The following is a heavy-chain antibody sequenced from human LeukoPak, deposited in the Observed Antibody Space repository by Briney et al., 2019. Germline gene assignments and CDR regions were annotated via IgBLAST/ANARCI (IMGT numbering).Heavy chain of an antibody. CDR3: ARDTPKYYYDSSGYYPAEYFQH. Sequence: PGGSLRLSCAASGFTFSSYWMSWVRQAPGKGLEWVADIKQDGSEKYYVDSEKGRFTISRDNAKNSLYLQMNSLRAEDTAVYYCARDTPKYYYDSSGYYPAEYFQHWGQGTLVTVSS. D-gene: IGHD3-22*01. CDR2: IKQDGSEK. V-gene: IGHV3-7*01. J-gene: IGHJ1*01. CDR1: GFTFSSYW.